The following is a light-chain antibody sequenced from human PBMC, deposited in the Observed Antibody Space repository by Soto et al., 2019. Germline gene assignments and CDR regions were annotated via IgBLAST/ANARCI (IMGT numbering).Light chain of an antibody. CDR3: HQYNHWLTWT. J-gene: IGKJ1*01. CDR1: QSVSSK. V-gene: IGKV3-15*01. CDR2: SAS. Sequence: EIVMTQSPATPSLSPGQRATLSCRASQSVSSKLAWYQQRPGQAPRLLIYSASTRATGIPARFSGSGSGTEFTPTISSLQSEDFAVYYCHQYNHWLTWTFGQGTKVDI.